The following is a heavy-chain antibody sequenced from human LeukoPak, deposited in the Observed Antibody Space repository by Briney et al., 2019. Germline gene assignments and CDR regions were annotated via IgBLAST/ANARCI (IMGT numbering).Heavy chain of an antibody. CDR3: ARRTAVAGLYYFDY. V-gene: IGHV4-39*01. CDR2: IYYSGST. D-gene: IGHD6-19*01. CDR1: GASISSSSYY. Sequence: SETLSVTCTASGASISSSSYYWGWIRQPPGKGLEWIGSIYYSGSTYYNPSLKSRVTISVDTSKNQFSLKLSSVTAADTAVYYRARRTAVAGLYYFDYWGQGTLVTVSS. J-gene: IGHJ4*02.